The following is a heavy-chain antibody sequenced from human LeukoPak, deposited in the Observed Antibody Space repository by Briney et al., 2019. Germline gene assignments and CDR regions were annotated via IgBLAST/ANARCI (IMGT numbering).Heavy chain of an antibody. V-gene: IGHV4-39*01. CDR1: ARPINSRAYS. CDR3: TTLDMWGLDFDS. J-gene: IGHJ4*02. CDR2: IDFSGNT. Sequence: SETLSLTRSVSARPINSRAYSWGWLRQSPEKGLEWIGSIDFSGNTYYNPSLQSRVTISVDTSSNQFSLNLSSVTAAYTSAYFGTTLDMWGLDFDSWGQGTLVVVSS. D-gene: IGHD2-2*03.